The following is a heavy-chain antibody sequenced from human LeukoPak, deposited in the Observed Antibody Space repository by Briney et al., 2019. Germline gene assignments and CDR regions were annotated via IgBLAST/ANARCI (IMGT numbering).Heavy chain of an antibody. CDR2: LSYDGSIK. V-gene: IGHV3-30*01. CDR3: ARGVCTWYRIDY. CDR1: GFPFSSYS. J-gene: IGHJ4*02. D-gene: IGHD6-13*01. Sequence: PGGFLRLSCVASGFPFSSYSFHWVRQAPGKGLEWVALLSYDGSIKHYADSVKGRFTLSRDNSKSSVYLQMDSLKADDTAVYYCARGVCTWYRIDYWGQGTLVTVSS.